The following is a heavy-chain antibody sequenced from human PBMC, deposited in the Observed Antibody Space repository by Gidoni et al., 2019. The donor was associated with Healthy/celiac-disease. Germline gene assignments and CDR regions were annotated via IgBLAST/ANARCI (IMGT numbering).Heavy chain of an antibody. J-gene: IGHJ5*02. CDR2: IIPILGIA. D-gene: IGHD1-26*01. CDR1: GGTFSSYA. V-gene: IGHV1-69*04. CDR3: ARDGGIVGATRRFDP. Sequence: QVQLVQSGAEVKKPGYSVKVSCKAYGGTFSSYAISWVRQAPGQGLEWMGRIIPILGIANYAQKFQGRVTITADKSTSTAYMELSSLRSEDTAVYYCARDGGIVGATRRFDPWGQGTLVTVSS.